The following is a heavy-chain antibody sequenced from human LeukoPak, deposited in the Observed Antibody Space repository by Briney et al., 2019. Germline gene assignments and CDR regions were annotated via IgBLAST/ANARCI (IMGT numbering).Heavy chain of an antibody. D-gene: IGHD3-10*01. CDR3: ASGITMVRGVTPVDY. CDR1: GGTFSIYA. CDR2: IIPILGIA. J-gene: IGHJ4*02. Sequence: SVKVSCKASGGTFSIYAISWVRQAPGQGLEWMGRIIPILGIANYAQKFQGRVTITADKSTSTAYMELSSLRSEATAVYYCASGITMVRGVTPVDYWGQGTLVTVSS. V-gene: IGHV1-69*04.